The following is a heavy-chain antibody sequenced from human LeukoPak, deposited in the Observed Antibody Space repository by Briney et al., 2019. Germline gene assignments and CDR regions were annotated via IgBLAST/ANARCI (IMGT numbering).Heavy chain of an antibody. D-gene: IGHD2-2*01. J-gene: IGHJ4*02. CDR2: ISYDKSKK. V-gene: IGHV3-30-3*01. CDR1: GFTFSSYT. Sequence: GRSLRLSCVASGFTFSSYTMHWVRQAPGKGLEWVAVISYDKSKKYYADSVKDRFTISRDNSKSTLYLQMNSPRAEDTAVFYCARQIPAAVGSYDYWGQGTLVIVSS. CDR3: ARQIPAAVGSYDY.